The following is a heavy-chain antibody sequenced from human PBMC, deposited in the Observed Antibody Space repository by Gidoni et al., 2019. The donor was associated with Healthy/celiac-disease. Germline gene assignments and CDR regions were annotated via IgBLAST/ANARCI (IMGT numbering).Heavy chain of an antibody. V-gene: IGHV3-64*01. CDR1: GFTFSSYA. J-gene: IGHJ2*01. D-gene: IGHD3-22*01. CDR2: ISSNGGST. Sequence: EVQLVESGGGLVQPGGSLRLSCAASGFTFSSYALHWVRKSQGKGLEYVSAISSNGGSTYYANSVKGRFTISRDNSKNTLYLQMGSLRAEDMAVYYCARERYYDSSGYWYFDLWGRGTLVTVSS. CDR3: ARERYYDSSGYWYFDL.